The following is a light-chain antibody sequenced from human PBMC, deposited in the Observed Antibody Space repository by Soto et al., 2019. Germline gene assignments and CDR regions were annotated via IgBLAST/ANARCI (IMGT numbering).Light chain of an antibody. V-gene: IGKV1-27*01. Sequence: DIQMTQSPSSLSAYLGDRVTITCRASQGISNYLAWYQQKPGRLPKLLLFGASTLQSGVPARFSGSGSGTLFTLTINVLLPEDVATYCCQKYDRVPFTFGPGTKVD. CDR1: QGISNY. J-gene: IGKJ3*01. CDR2: GAS. CDR3: QKYDRVPFT.